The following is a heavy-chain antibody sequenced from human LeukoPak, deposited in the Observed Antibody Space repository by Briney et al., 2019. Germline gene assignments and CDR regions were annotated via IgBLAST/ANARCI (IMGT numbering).Heavy chain of an antibody. Sequence: ASVKVSCKASGYTFTSYDINWVRQATGQGLEWMGWMNPNSGNTGYAQKFQGRVTITRNTSISTAYMELSSLRSEDTAVYYCAAIGYCSSTSCEGETDAFDIWGQGTMVTVSS. D-gene: IGHD2-2*01. CDR3: AAIGYCSSTSCEGETDAFDI. J-gene: IGHJ3*02. CDR1: GYTFTSYD. V-gene: IGHV1-8*03. CDR2: MNPNSGNT.